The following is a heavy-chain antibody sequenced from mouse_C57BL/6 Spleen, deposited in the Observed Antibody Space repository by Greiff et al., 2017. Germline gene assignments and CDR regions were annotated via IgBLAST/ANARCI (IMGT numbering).Heavy chain of an antibody. Sequence: VQLQQSGPELVKPGASVKISCKASGYAFSSSWMNWVKQRPGKGLEWIGRIYPGDGDTNYNGKFKGKATLTADKSSSTAYMQLSSLTSEDSAVYFCAEEGEYSHYAMDYWGQGTSVTVSS. V-gene: IGHV1-82*01. J-gene: IGHJ4*01. CDR2: IYPGDGDT. CDR1: GYAFSSSW. D-gene: IGHD2-12*01. CDR3: AEEGEYSHYAMDY.